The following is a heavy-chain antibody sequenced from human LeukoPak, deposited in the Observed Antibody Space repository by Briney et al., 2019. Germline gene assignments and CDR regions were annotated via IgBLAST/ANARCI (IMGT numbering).Heavy chain of an antibody. CDR1: GFTFSRYS. CDR2: ISSSRSYI. CDR3: ERDFADIVVAMPYGV. Sequence: PGGSLTLSCAPSGFTFSRYSMNWVRQAPGKVLEWVASISSSRSYIYYADSVKGRFTISRDNAKNSLYLQMISLSAEETAEYYCERDFADIVVAMPYGVWGQGTTVTVSS. V-gene: IGHV3-21*01. D-gene: IGHD5-12*01. J-gene: IGHJ6*02.